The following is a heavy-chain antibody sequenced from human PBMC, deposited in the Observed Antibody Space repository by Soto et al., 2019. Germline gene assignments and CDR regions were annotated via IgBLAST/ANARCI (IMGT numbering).Heavy chain of an antibody. CDR3: AHIDYTVYLKYPLDY. Sequence: QITLKESGPTLVKPTATLTLTCTFSGFSVATTGVGVGWVRQPPGKALEFLAVIYWNDDKRYSPSLRNRLTITKDASRNQVVLKMTDMDPVDTATYYCAHIDYTVYLKYPLDYWGQGTPVTVSP. D-gene: IGHD4-4*01. CDR1: GFSVATTGVG. CDR2: IYWNDDK. J-gene: IGHJ4*02. V-gene: IGHV2-5*01.